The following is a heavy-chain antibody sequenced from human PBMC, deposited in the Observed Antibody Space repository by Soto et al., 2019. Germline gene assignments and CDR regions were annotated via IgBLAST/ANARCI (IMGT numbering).Heavy chain of an antibody. CDR1: VCTFSSYE. CDR2: ISSSGSAI. D-gene: IGHD1-26*01. Sequence: VGSLRLSCASSVCTFSSYEMNCVRQAPGKWLEWVSYISSSGSAIYYADSVKGRFTISRDNAKNSLYLQMNSLRAEDTAVYYCARDFTPLGDNPLFECWGQGPLVIVS. CDR3: ARDFTPLGDNPLFEC. J-gene: IGHJ4*03. V-gene: IGHV3-48*03.